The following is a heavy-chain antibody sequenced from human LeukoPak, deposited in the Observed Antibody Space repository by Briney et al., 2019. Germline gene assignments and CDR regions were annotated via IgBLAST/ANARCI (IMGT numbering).Heavy chain of an antibody. D-gene: IGHD3-10*02. CDR2: ISSSGSTI. J-gene: IGHJ6*04. CDR1: GFTFSSYE. CDR3: AELGITMIGGV. V-gene: IGHV3-48*03. Sequence: GGSLRLSCAASGFTFSSYEMNWVRQAPGKGLEWVSYISSSGSTIYYADSVKGRFAISRDNAKNSLYLQMNSLRAEDTAVYHCAELGITMIGGVWGKGTTVTVYS.